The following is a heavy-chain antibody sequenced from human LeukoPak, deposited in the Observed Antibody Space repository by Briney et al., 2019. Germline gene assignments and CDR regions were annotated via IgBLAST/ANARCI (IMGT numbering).Heavy chain of an antibody. D-gene: IGHD4-17*01. V-gene: IGHV5-51*01. CDR1: GYSFTSYW. J-gene: IGHJ5*02. CDR3: ARAVSTVTKICPDP. Sequence: GESLKISCKASGYSFTSYWIAWVRQMPGKGLEWLGIIYPGDSDTTYSPSFQGQVTISADRSINTAYLQWSSLKASDTAMYYCARAVSTVTKICPDPWGQGTLVNVSS. CDR2: IYPGDSDT.